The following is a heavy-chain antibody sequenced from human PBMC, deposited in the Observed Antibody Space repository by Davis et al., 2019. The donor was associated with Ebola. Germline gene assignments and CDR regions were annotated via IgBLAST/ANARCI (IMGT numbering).Heavy chain of an antibody. D-gene: IGHD6-13*01. V-gene: IGHV1-3*01. CDR2: INAGNGNT. J-gene: IGHJ4*02. CDR3: ARDGGRGSAAAGTCLDY. CDR1: GYTFTSYA. Sequence: AASVKVSCKASGYTFTSYAMHWVRQAPGQRLEWMGWINAGNGNTKYSQKFQGRVTITRDTSATTAYMELSSLRPEDTTVYYCARDGGRGSAAAGTCLDYWGQGTLVTVSS.